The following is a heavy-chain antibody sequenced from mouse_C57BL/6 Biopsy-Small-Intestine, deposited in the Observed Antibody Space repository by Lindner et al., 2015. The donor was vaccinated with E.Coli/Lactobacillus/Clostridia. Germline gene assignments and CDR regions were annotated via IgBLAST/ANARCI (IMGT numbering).Heavy chain of an antibody. CDR2: INPNSGGT. CDR3: AKDSGSYLDYYMEV. V-gene: IGHV1-18*01. D-gene: IGHD2-13*01. J-gene: IGHJ1*03. CDR1: GYTFTDYY. Sequence: SVKVSCKVSGYTFTDYYMHWVRQAPGQGLEWMGYINPNSGGTNFAQKFQGRVTMARDTSITTAYMELTRLRSDDTAIYYCAKDSGSYLDYYMEVWGKGTTVTVSS.